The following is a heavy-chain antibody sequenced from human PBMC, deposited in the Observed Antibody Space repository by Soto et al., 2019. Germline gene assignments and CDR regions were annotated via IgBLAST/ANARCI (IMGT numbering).Heavy chain of an antibody. V-gene: IGHV1-69*12. CDR1: GGTFSSYA. J-gene: IGHJ6*02. Sequence: QVQLVQSGAEVKKPGSSVKVSCKASGGTFSSYAISWVRQAPGQGLEWMGGIIPIFGTANYALKFQGRVTMTADESTSKANIELSSLRSEDTAVYYCARDAYCSGGSCYSDYYYGMDVWGQGTKVTVSS. CDR3: ARDAYCSGGSCYSDYYYGMDV. D-gene: IGHD2-15*01. CDR2: IIPIFGTA.